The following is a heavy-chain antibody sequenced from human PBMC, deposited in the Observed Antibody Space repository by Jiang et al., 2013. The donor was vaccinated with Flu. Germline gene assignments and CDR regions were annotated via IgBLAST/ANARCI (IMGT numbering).Heavy chain of an antibody. CDR2: INPSGGGT. CDR3: ARGGSSAWDLFDY. Sequence: SGAEVKKPGAPVKISCKASGYSFTTSYMHWVRQAPGQGLEWMGLINPSGGGTRYAQKFQGRLTMTTDTSSSTVYMELNSLKIEDTAVYSCARGGSSAWDLFDYWG. D-gene: IGHD6-19*01. CDR1: GYSFTTSY. J-gene: IGHJ4*01. V-gene: IGHV1-46*01.